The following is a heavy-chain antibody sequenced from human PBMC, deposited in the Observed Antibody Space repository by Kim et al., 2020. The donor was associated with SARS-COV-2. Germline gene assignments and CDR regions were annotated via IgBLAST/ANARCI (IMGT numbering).Heavy chain of an antibody. V-gene: IGHV3-23*01. J-gene: IGHJ6*02. CDR1: GFSFSSCA. CDR3: AKDIWDYSGMDV. D-gene: IGHD3-10*01. CDR2: ISHDARSS. Sequence: GGSLRRSCAASGFSFSSCAMTWVRQAPGKGLEWVSSISHDARSSHYADSVRGRFTISRDDSKNTLYLQLDSLRGDDTALYYCAKDIWDYSGMDVWGQGTTVTVSS.